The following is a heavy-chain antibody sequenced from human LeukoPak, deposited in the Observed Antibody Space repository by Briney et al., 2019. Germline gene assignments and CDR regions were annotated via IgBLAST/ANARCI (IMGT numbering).Heavy chain of an antibody. D-gene: IGHD3-3*01. J-gene: IGHJ5*02. V-gene: IGHV3-53*01. CDR2: IYSGGST. CDR3: ARDRPATIFGVAGDP. CDR1: GFTVSSNY. Sequence: GGSLRLSCAASGFTVSSNYMSWVRQAPGKGLEWVSVIYSGGSTYYADSVKGRFTISRDNSKNTLYLQMNSLRAEDTAVYYCARDRPATIFGVAGDPWGQGTLVTVSS.